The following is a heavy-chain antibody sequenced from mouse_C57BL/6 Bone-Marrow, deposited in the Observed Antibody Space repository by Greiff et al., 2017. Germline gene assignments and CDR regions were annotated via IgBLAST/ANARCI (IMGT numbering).Heavy chain of an antibody. CDR3: ARKYYGPWYFDV. CDR2: IYPGDGDT. V-gene: IGHV1-82*01. J-gene: IGHJ1*03. D-gene: IGHD1-1*01. CDR1: GYAFSSSW. Sequence: QVHVKQSGPELVKPGASVKISCKASGYAFSSSWMNWVKQRPGKGLEWIGRIYPGDGDTNYNGKFKGKATLTADKSSSTAYMQLSSLTSEDSAVYVCARKYYGPWYFDVWGTGTTVTVSA.